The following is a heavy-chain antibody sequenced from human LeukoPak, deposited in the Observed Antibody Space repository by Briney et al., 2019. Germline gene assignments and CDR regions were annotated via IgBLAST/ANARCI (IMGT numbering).Heavy chain of an antibody. Sequence: SETLSLTCTVSGGSISSSSYYWGWIRQPPGKGLEWIGSIYYSGSTYYNPSLKSRVTISVDTSKNQFSLKLSSVTAADTAVYYCARDLVQLWSPGSGPGGFYFDYWGQGTLVTVSS. CDR3: ARDLVQLWSPGSGPGGFYFDY. V-gene: IGHV4-39*07. CDR1: GGSISSSSYY. D-gene: IGHD5-18*01. CDR2: IYYSGST. J-gene: IGHJ4*02.